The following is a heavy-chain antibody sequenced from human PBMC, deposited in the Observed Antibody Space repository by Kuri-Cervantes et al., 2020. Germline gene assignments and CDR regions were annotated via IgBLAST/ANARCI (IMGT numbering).Heavy chain of an antibody. J-gene: IGHJ6*03. CDR2: MNPNTGNT. D-gene: IGHD2-21*01. Sequence: ASVKVSCKASGYTFTTYDINWVRQATGQGLEWMGWMNPNTGNTGYAQKFQGRVTMTRNTSISTAYMEPSSLRSEDTAVYYCARKVAHYYYYMDVWGKGTTVTVSS. V-gene: IGHV1-8*02. CDR1: GYTFTTYD. CDR3: ARKVAHYYYYMDV.